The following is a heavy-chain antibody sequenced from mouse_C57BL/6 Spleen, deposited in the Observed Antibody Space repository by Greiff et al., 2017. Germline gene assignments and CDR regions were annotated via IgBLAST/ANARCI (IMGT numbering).Heavy chain of an antibody. CDR1: GYTFTEYT. Sequence: QVQLKQSGAELVKPGASVKLSCKASGYTFTEYTIHWVKQRSGQGLEWIGWFYPGSGSIKYNEKFKDKATLTADKSSSTVYMELSRLTSEDSAVYFCARHGRWLLPFDYWGQGTTLTVSS. J-gene: IGHJ2*01. CDR3: ARHGRWLLPFDY. V-gene: IGHV1-62-2*01. D-gene: IGHD2-3*01. CDR2: FYPGSGSI.